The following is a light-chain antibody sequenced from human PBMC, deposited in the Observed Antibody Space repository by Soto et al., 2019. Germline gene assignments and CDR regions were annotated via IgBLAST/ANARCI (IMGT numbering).Light chain of an antibody. Sequence: ILFTQSPVTLSLSXFXRSXLXXXASQSVSSNYLAWYQQKPGQAPRLLIYGASSRATGIPDRFSGSGSGTDFTLTIRRLEPEDFAVYYCQQYGSSPWTFGQGTKVDIK. J-gene: IGKJ1*01. CDR2: GAS. CDR1: QSVSSNY. CDR3: QQYGSSPWT. V-gene: IGKV3-20*01.